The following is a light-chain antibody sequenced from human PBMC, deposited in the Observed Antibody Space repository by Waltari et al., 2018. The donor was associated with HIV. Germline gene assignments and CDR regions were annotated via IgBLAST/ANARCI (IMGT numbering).Light chain of an antibody. J-gene: IGLJ3*02. CDR2: EDS. V-gene: IGLV3-10*01. CDR1: ALPKRY. Sequence: SYELTQPPSVSVSPGQTARITCSGDALPKRYAYWYQQKSGQAPVLVIYEDSKRPSGIPERFSGASSGTVASWTISGAQVEDEADYYCYSRDSSGNSWVFGGGTKLTVL. CDR3: YSRDSSGNSWV.